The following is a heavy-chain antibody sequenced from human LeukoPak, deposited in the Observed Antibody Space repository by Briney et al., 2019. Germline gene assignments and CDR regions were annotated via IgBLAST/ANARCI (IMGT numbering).Heavy chain of an antibody. CDR2: ISAYNGNT. CDR3: ARANRAVLQYLFSGGPGLYYFDS. V-gene: IGHV1-18*01. Sequence: PWASVKVSCKASGYTFTSYGISWVRQAPGQGLEWMGWISAYNGNTNYAQKLQGRVTMTMNSSISTAYMDLSSLTSEDTAVYYCARANRAVLQYLFSGGPGLYYFDSWGQGTLVTVSS. J-gene: IGHJ4*02. D-gene: IGHD2-21*01. CDR1: GYTFTSYG.